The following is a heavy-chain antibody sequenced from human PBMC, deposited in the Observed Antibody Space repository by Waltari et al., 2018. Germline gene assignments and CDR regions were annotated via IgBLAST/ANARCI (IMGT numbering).Heavy chain of an antibody. CDR3: VRDRYDLWSGYQRYPDK. V-gene: IGHV3-7*03. CDR2: IKQDGSEK. CDR1: GFTFSSYW. J-gene: IGHJ4*02. Sequence: EVQLVESGGGLVQPGGSLRLSCAASGFTFSSYWMSWVRQAPGKGLEWVANIKQDGSEKYYVDSVKGRFTISRDNAKNSLYLQMNSLRSDDTALYYCVRDRYDLWSGYQRYPDKWGQGTLVTVS. D-gene: IGHD3-3*01.